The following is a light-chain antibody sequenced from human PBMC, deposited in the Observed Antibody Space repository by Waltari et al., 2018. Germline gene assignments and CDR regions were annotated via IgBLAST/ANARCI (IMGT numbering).Light chain of an antibody. V-gene: IGLV3-10*01. CDR2: EDT. J-gene: IGLJ2*01. CDR1: LLTKKF. CDR3: YSTDIFRSERGV. Sequence: SYELTQPPSVSVSPGQTATITCSGALLTKKFTYWFQQKSGQAPVMVIYEDTKRLSAIPERFSGSSSGTTAALTITGAQVEDEADYYCYSTDIFRSERGVFGGGTKLLVL.